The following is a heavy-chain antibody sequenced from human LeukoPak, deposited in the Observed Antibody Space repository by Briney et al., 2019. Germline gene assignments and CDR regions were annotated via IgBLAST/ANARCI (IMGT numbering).Heavy chain of an antibody. J-gene: IGHJ4*02. D-gene: IGHD2-21*01. V-gene: IGHV3-30-3*01. CDR3: ATDKVGISWNFDY. CDR1: GFTFSSYA. Sequence: QPGRSLRLSCAASGFTFSSYAMHWVRQAPGKGLEWVAVISYDGSNKYYADSVKGRFTISRDNSKNTLYLQMNSLRAEDTAVYYCATDKVGISWNFDYWGQGTLVTVSS. CDR2: ISYDGSNK.